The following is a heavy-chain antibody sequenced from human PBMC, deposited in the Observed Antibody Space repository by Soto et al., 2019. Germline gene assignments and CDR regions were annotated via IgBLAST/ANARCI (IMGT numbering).Heavy chain of an antibody. D-gene: IGHD5-18*01. J-gene: IGHJ6*02. CDR3: ARDRLMATAGTARHYFGLDV. CDR1: GGSVRTGGYY. V-gene: IGHV4-31*03. CDR2: IYYSGNT. Sequence: TLCLACTVSGGSVRTGGYYWSWVRQNPRRGLEWIWNIYYSGNTYYNPSLKSRLTISVDTSKKQFSLNLSSVTAADKAVYYCARDRLMATAGTARHYFGLDVWGQGNTGTVS.